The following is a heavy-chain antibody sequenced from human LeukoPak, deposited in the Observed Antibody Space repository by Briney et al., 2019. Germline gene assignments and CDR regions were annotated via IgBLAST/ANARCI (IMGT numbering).Heavy chain of an antibody. J-gene: IGHJ1*01. CDR3: AFSGGSCYQCFQH. CDR2: IYHSGST. Sequence: TASGTLSLTCAVSGGSISNSNWWSWVRQPPGKGLEWIGEIYHSGSTNYNPSLKSRVTISVDKSKNQFSLKLSSVTAADTAVYYCAFSGGSCYQCFQHWGQGTLVTVSS. D-gene: IGHD2-15*01. CDR1: GGSISNSNW. V-gene: IGHV4-4*02.